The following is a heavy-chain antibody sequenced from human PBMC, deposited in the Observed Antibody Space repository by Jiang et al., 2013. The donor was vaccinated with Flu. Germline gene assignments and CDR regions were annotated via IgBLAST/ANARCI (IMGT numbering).Heavy chain of an antibody. Sequence: RLSCAASGFTFSSYSMNWVRQAPGKGLEWVSYISSSSSIIYYADSVKGRFTISRDNAKNSLYLQMNSLRDEDTAVYYCARGPDIVVVVAADWYFDLWGRGTLVTVSS. CDR2: ISSSSSII. CDR1: GFTFSSYS. V-gene: IGHV3-48*02. D-gene: IGHD2-15*01. J-gene: IGHJ2*01. CDR3: ARGPDIVVVVAADWYFDL.